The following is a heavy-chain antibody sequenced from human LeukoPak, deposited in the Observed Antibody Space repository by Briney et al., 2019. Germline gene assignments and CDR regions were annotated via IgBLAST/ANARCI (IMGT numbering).Heavy chain of an antibody. D-gene: IGHD1-26*01. Sequence: ASVKVSCNASGYTFTSYYMHWVRQSAGQGLEWMGLINPTGGSTGYAQKFQGRVTMTREMSTSTDYMELSSLRSEDTAIYYCARDNSVGDNAWWFDPWGQRTLVTVSS. CDR2: INPTGGST. CDR3: ARDNSVGDNAWWFDP. V-gene: IGHV1-46*01. J-gene: IGHJ5*02. CDR1: GYTFTSYY.